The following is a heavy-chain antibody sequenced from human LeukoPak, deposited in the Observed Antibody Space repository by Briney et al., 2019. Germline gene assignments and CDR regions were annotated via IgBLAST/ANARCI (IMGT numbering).Heavy chain of an antibody. J-gene: IGHJ4*02. V-gene: IGHV3-30*03. Sequence: PGGSLRLSCAASGFTFSSYGMHWVRQAPGKGLEWVAVISYDGSNKYYADSVKGRFTISRDNSKNTLYLQMNSLRAEDTAVYYCAIDLTGDYDYWGQGTLVTVSS. CDR3: AIDLTGDYDY. D-gene: IGHD7-27*01. CDR2: ISYDGSNK. CDR1: GFTFSSYG.